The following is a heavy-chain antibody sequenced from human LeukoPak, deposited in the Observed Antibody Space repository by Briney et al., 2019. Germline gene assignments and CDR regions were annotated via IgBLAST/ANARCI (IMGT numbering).Heavy chain of an antibody. CDR1: GFTFSRYG. CDR3: AKDRIYYYYYYGMDV. J-gene: IGHJ6*02. Sequence: GGSLRLSCAASGFTFSRYGMHWVRQAPGKGLEWVAVIWYDGSNEYYADSVKGRFTIFRDNSKNTLHPQMNSLRAEDTAVYYCAKDRIYYYYYYGMDVWGQGTTVTVSS. CDR2: IWYDGSNE. V-gene: IGHV3-30*02.